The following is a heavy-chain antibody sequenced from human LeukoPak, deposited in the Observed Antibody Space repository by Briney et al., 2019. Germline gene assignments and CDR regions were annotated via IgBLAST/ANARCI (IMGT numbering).Heavy chain of an antibody. Sequence: SQTLSLTCTVSGGSISSGSYYWTWIRQPAGKGLEWIGRIYTSGSTNHNPSLKSRVAISLDTSKNQFSLKLISVTAADTAVYFCARERTDTSMDYWGQGTLVTVSS. D-gene: IGHD5-18*01. V-gene: IGHV4-61*02. J-gene: IGHJ4*02. CDR3: ARERTDTSMDY. CDR1: GGSISSGSYY. CDR2: IYTSGST.